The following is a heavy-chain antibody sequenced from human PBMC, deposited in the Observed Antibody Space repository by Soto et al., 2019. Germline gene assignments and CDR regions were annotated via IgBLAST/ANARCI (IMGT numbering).Heavy chain of an antibody. CDR2: ISYDGSNK. V-gene: IGHV3-30*18. Sequence: GGSLRLSCAASGFTFSSYGMHWVRQAPGKGLEWVAVISYDGSNKYYADSVKGRFTISRDNSKNTLYLQMNSLRAEDTAVYYCAKDLGGSGWDNYYYYYGMDVWGQGTTVTVSS. CDR3: AKDLGGSGWDNYYYYYGMDV. CDR1: GFTFSSYG. D-gene: IGHD6-19*01. J-gene: IGHJ6*02.